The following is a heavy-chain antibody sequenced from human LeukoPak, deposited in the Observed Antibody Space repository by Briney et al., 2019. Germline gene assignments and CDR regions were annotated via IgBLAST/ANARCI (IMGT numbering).Heavy chain of an antibody. CDR2: IYYSGTT. D-gene: IGHD5-18*01. CDR1: GGSISSSPYY. J-gene: IGHJ5*02. Sequence: SETLSLTCTVSGGSISSSPYYWGWIRQPPGKGLEWIGSIYYSGTTHYNPSLESRVTISEDTSKNQFSLKLASVTAADTAIYYCAKGAGGFSYYNWFDPSGQGTLVTVSS. CDR3: AKGAGGFSYYNWFDP. V-gene: IGHV4-39*07.